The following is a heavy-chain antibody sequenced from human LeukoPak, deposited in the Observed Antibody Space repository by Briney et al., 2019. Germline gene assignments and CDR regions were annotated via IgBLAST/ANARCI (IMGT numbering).Heavy chain of an antibody. CDR2: IIPIFGTA. D-gene: IGHD6-19*01. V-gene: IGHV1-69*13. CDR3: ARDQGASSGWYDGDYFDY. CDR1: GGTYSSYA. J-gene: IGHJ4*02. Sequence: SVKVSCKASGGTYSSYAISWVRQAPGQGLEWMGGIIPIFGTANYAQKFQGRVTITADESTSTAYMELSSLRSEDTAVYYCARDQGASSGWYDGDYFDYWGQGTLVTVSS.